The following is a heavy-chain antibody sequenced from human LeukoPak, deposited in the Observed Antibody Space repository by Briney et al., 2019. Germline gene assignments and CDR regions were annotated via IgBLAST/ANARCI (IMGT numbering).Heavy chain of an antibody. D-gene: IGHD1/OR15-1a*01. CDR3: AGEVTTAPNWFDP. J-gene: IGHJ5*02. V-gene: IGHV6-1*01. CDR1: GDSFSSNSAA. Sequence: SQTLSLTCAISGDSFSSNSAAWNWIRQSPSRGLEWLGRTYYRSKWFNDYAVSVKSRITVNPDTSKNQFSLQLNSVTPEDTAVYYCAGEVTTAPNWFDPWGQGTLVTVSS. CDR2: TYYRSKWFN.